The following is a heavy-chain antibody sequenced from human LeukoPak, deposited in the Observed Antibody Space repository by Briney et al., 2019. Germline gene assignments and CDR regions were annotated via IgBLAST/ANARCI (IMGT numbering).Heavy chain of an antibody. CDR3: ARTPVGYCSSTSCRYYYYYMDV. CDR2: IYYSGST. CDR1: GGSISSYY. Sequence: PSETLSLTCTVPGGSISSYYWSWIRQPPGKGLEWIGYIYYSGSTNYNPSLKIPVTISVDTSKHQFSLKLSSVTAADTAVYYCARTPVGYCSSTSCRYYYYYMDVWGKGTTVTVSS. V-gene: IGHV4-59*01. D-gene: IGHD2-2*01. J-gene: IGHJ6*03.